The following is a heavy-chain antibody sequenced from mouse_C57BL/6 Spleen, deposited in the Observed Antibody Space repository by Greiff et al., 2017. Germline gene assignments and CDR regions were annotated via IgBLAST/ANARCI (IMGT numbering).Heavy chain of an antibody. Sequence: VKVVESGAELVKPGASVKISCKASGYAFSSYWMNWVKQRPGKGLEWIGQIYPGDGDTNYNGKFKGKATLTADKSSSTAYMQLSSLTSEDSAVYVCASAYGSSYWYFEVWGTGTTVTVSS. CDR2: IYPGDGDT. D-gene: IGHD1-1*01. J-gene: IGHJ1*03. V-gene: IGHV1-80*01. CDR1: GYAFSSYW. CDR3: ASAYGSSYWYFEV.